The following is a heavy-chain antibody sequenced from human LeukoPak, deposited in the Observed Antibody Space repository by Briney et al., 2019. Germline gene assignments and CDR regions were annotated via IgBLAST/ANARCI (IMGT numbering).Heavy chain of an antibody. CDR2: ISSSSSYI. V-gene: IGHV3-21*01. CDR3: ARDGPFVMDV. CDR1: GFTFSSYS. Sequence: GGSLRLSCAASGFTFSSYSMNWVRQAPGKGLEWVSSISSSSSYIYYADSVKGRFTISRDNAKTSLYLQMNSLRAEDTAVYYCARDGPFVMDVWGKGTTVTVSS. J-gene: IGHJ6*03.